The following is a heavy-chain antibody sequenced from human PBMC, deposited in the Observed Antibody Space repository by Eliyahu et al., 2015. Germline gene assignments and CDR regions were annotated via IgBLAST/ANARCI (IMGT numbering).Heavy chain of an antibody. CDR2: INHSGST. CDR1: GGSFSGYY. Sequence: QVLLQQWGAGLLKPSETLSLTCAVYGGSFSGYYWTWIRQPPGKGLEWIGEINHSGSTNYNPSLKSRVTISVDTSKSQFSLKLSSVTAADTAVYYCARRYSSSLYYYYYMDVWGKGTTVTVSS. J-gene: IGHJ6*03. V-gene: IGHV4-34*01. D-gene: IGHD6-6*01. CDR3: ARRYSSSLYYYYYMDV.